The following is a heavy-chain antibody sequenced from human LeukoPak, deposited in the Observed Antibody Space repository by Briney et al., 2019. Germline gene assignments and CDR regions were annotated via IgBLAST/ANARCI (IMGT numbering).Heavy chain of an antibody. CDR2: IRYDGSNK. V-gene: IGHV3-30*02. J-gene: IGHJ4*02. D-gene: IGHD6-6*01. Sequence: GGSLRLSCAASGFIFSNYAMHWVRQAPGKGLEWVTFIRYDGSNKYYAESVKGRFTISRDNSKDTLYLQMNSLRAEDTAVYYCEKAIHSSSSGVVDYWGQGNLVTVSS. CDR3: EKAIHSSSSGVVDY. CDR1: GFIFSNYA.